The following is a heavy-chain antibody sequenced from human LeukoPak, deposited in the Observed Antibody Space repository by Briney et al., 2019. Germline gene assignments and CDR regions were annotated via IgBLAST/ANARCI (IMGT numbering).Heavy chain of an antibody. CDR2: ISGSGGST. Sequence: GGSLRLSCAASGFTVSSNYMSWVRQAPGKGLEWVSAISGSGGSTYYADSVKGRFTISRDNSKNTLYLQMNSLRAEDTAVYYCAKTYNYYDSSGYPDYWGQGTLVTVSS. CDR1: GFTVSSNY. V-gene: IGHV3-23*01. CDR3: AKTYNYYDSSGYPDY. J-gene: IGHJ4*02. D-gene: IGHD3-22*01.